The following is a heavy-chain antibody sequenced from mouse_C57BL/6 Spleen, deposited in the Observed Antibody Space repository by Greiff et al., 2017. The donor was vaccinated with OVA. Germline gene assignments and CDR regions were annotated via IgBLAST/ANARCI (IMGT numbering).Heavy chain of an antibody. CDR3: ARRGDYFYYYAMDY. V-gene: IGHV3-6*01. CDR1: GYSITSGDY. Sequence: EVQLQESGPGLVKPSQSLSLTCSVTGYSITSGDYWNWIRQFPGNKLEWMGYISYDGSNNYNPSLKNRISITRDTSKNQFFLKLNSVTTEDTATYYCARRGDYFYYYAMDYWGQGTSVTVSS. CDR2: ISYDGSN. J-gene: IGHJ4*01. D-gene: IGHD1-1*01.